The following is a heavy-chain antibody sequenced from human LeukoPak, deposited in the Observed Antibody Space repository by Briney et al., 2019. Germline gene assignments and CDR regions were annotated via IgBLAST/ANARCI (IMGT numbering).Heavy chain of an antibody. CDR3: ARAGGDSGYDYHYYYYGMDV. Sequence: ASVKVSCKASGYTFTGYYMHWVRQAPGQGLEWMGWINPNSGGTNYAQKFQGWVTMTRDTSISTAYMELSRLRSDDTAVYYCARAGGDSGYDYHYYYYGMDVWGKGTTVTVSS. V-gene: IGHV1-2*04. D-gene: IGHD5-12*01. CDR1: GYTFTGYY. J-gene: IGHJ6*04. CDR2: INPNSGGT.